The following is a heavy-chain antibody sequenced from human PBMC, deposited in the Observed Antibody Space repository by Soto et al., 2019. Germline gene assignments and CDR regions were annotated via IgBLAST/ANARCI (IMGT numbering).Heavy chain of an antibody. CDR1: GYTFTSYD. Sequence: QVQLVQSGAEVKKPGASVKVSCKASGYTFTSYDINWVRQATGQGLEWMGWMNPNSGNTGYAQKFQGRVTMTRNTSISTAYMELSSLRSEDTAVYYCARVGYYYGSGLVGPIGYYYGMDVWGQGTTVTVSS. D-gene: IGHD3-10*01. J-gene: IGHJ6*02. CDR2: MNPNSGNT. V-gene: IGHV1-8*01. CDR3: ARVGYYYGSGLVGPIGYYYGMDV.